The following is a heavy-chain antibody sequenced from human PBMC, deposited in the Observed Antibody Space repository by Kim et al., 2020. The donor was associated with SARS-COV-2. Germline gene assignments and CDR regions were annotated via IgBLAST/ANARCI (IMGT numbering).Heavy chain of an antibody. V-gene: IGHV1-46*01. Sequence: ASVKVSCKASGYTFTSYYMHWVRQAPGQGLEWMGIINPSGGSTSYAQKFQGRVTMTRDTSTSTVYMELSSLRSEDTAVYYCAREEGPITVTTLHYYYYGMDVWGQGTTVTVSS. CDR1: GYTFTSYY. J-gene: IGHJ6*02. CDR3: AREEGPITVTTLHYYYYGMDV. CDR2: INPSGGST. D-gene: IGHD4-17*01.